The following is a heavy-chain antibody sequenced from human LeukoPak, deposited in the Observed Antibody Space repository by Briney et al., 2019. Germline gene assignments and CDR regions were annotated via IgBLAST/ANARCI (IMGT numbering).Heavy chain of an antibody. CDR1: RFTFSSYW. J-gene: IGHJ3*02. V-gene: IGHV3-7*01. D-gene: IGHD1-26*01. CDR3: ASMQWELLDAFDI. Sequence: GGSLRLSCAASRFTFSSYWMSWVRQAPGKGLEWVANIKQDGSEKYYVDSVKGRFTISRDNAKNSLYLQMNSLRAEDTAVYYCASMQWELLDAFDIWGQGTMVTVSS. CDR2: IKQDGSEK.